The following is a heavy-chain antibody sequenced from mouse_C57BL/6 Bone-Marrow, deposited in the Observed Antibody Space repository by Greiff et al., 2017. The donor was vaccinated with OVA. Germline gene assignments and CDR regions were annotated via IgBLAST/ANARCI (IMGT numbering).Heavy chain of an antibody. CDR2: ISSGSSTI. J-gene: IGHJ3*01. Sequence: EVKLVESGGGLVKPGGSLKLSCAASGFTFSDYGMHWVRQAPEKGLEWVAYISSGSSTIYYADTVKGRFTIARDNAKNTLCLQMTSLRSEDTAMYYCAREELAWFAYWGQGTLVTVSA. V-gene: IGHV5-17*01. CDR3: AREELAWFAY. CDR1: GFTFSDYG.